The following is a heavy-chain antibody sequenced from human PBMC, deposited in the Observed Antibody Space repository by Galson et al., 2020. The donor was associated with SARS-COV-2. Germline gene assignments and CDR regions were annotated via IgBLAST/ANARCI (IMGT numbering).Heavy chain of an antibody. CDR1: GFTFSSYS. V-gene: IGHV3-21*01. CDR2: ISSSSSYI. J-gene: IGHJ6*02. D-gene: IGHD6-19*01. CDR3: ARTTLIHPYSSGWFSEYYYYGMDV. Sequence: NSGGSLRLSCAASGFTFSSYSMNWVRQAPGKGLEWVSSISSSSSYIYYADSVKGRFTISRDNAKNSLYLQMNSLRAEDTAVYYCARTTLIHPYSSGWFSEYYYYGMDVWGQGTTVTVSS.